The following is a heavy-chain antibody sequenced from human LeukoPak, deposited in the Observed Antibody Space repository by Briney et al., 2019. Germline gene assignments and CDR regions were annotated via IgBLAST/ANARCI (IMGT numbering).Heavy chain of an antibody. D-gene: IGHD3-9*01. CDR2: INSDGSST. Sequence: GGSLRLSCAASGFTFSSYWMYWVRQAPGKGLVWVSRINSDGSSTSYADSVKGRFTISRDNAKNTLYLQMNSLRAEDTAVYYCARGALYYDILTGYPDYWGQGTLVTVSS. CDR1: GFTFSSYW. V-gene: IGHV3-74*01. J-gene: IGHJ4*02. CDR3: ARGALYYDILTGYPDY.